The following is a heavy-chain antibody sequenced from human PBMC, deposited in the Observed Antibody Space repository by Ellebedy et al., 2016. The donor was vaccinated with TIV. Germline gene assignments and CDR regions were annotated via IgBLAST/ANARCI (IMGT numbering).Heavy chain of an antibody. CDR1: GGSISSSSYY. V-gene: IGHV4-39*07. Sequence: SETLSLXCTVSGGSISSSSYYWGWIRQPPGKGLEWIGSIYYSGSTYYNPSLKSRVTISVDTSKNQFSLKLSSVTAADTAVYYCARAKYYDILDFDYWGQGTLVTVSS. CDR2: IYYSGST. D-gene: IGHD3-9*01. J-gene: IGHJ4*02. CDR3: ARAKYYDILDFDY.